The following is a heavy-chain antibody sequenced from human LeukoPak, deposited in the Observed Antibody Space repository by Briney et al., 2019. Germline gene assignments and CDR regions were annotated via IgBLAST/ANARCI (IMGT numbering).Heavy chain of an antibody. J-gene: IGHJ4*01. CDR1: GFTFTDYW. Sequence: PGGSLRLSCEVSGFTFTDYWMNWVRQAPGKGPEWVASIRKDGSEKTYVDSVKGRFTISRDNTKNSMSLQLSGLRAEDTAVYYCARDGTAAGLYFDLWGQGTLVTVSS. D-gene: IGHD6-13*01. CDR3: ARDGTAAGLYFDL. CDR2: IRKDGSEK. V-gene: IGHV3-7*01.